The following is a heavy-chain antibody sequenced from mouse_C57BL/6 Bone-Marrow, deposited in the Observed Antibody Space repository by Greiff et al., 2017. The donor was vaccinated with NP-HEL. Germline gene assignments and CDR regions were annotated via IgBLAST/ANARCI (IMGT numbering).Heavy chain of an antibody. CDR2: ISNGGGST. V-gene: IGHV5-12*01. D-gene: IGHD2-4*01. CDR3: ARPSIYYDYDGFAY. Sequence: EVQGVESGGGLVQPGGSLKLSCAASGFTFSDYYMYWVRQTPEKRLEWVAYISNGGGSTYYPDTVKGRFTISRDNAKNTLYLQMSRLKSEDTAMYYCARPSIYYDYDGFAYWGQGTLVTVSA. CDR1: GFTFSDYY. J-gene: IGHJ3*01.